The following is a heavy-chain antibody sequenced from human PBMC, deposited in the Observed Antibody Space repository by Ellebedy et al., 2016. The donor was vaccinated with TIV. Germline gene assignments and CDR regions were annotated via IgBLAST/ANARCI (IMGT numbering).Heavy chain of an antibody. CDR1: GGSVSSGSYY. CDR3: AREFVEVATIDDFYYAMDV. V-gene: IGHV4-61*01. J-gene: IGHJ6*02. CDR2: IYYSGDT. Sequence: SETLSLTCSVSGGSVSSGSYYWSWIRQPPGKGLEWIGYIYYSGDTNYNPSLKSRVTMALDTSKNEFSLKLRSVTAADTAVYYCAREFVEVATIDDFYYAMDVWGQGTTVTVSS. D-gene: IGHD5-24*01.